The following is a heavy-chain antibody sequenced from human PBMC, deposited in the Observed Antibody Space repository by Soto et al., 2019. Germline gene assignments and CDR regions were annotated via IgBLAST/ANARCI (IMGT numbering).Heavy chain of an antibody. CDR2: IYYSGIT. J-gene: IGHJ4*02. CDR1: GVSISNSSYY. CDR3: ARHGSN. Sequence: QLQLQESGPGLVKPSETLSLTCTVSGVSISNSSYYWGWIRRPPGKGLEGIGTIYYSGITYYNPSLKSRVPISVDTSKNQFSLKLTSVTAADTAVYYCARHGSNWGQGTLVTVSS. V-gene: IGHV4-39*01.